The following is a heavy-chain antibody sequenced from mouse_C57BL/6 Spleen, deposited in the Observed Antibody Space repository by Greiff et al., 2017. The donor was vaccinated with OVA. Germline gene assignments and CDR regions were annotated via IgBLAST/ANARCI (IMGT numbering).Heavy chain of an antibody. CDR1: GFNIKNTY. D-gene: IGHD2-3*01. V-gene: IGHV14-3*01. CDR2: IDPANGNT. CDR3: ASHDGLSAYAMDY. Sequence: EVQLQQSVAELVRPGASVKLSCTASGFNIKNTYMHWVKQRPEQGLEWIGRIDPANGNTKYAPKFPGKATITADTSSNTAYLQLSSLTSEDTAIYYCASHDGLSAYAMDYWGQGTSVTVSA. J-gene: IGHJ4*01.